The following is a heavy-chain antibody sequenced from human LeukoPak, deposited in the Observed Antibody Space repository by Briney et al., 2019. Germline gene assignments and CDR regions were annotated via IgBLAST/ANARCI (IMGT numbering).Heavy chain of an antibody. D-gene: IGHD2-21*02. CDR2: IRNKANSYAT. J-gene: IGHJ4*02. CDR1: GFTFSGSA. CDR3: TGLYYCGGDCYPDY. Sequence: GGSLRLSCAASGFTFSGSAIHWVRQASGKGLEWVGRIRNKANSYATTYAASRKGRITISRDDSKNTAYLQMNSLKTEDTAMYYCTGLYYCGGDCYPDYWGQGTLVTVSS. V-gene: IGHV3-73*01.